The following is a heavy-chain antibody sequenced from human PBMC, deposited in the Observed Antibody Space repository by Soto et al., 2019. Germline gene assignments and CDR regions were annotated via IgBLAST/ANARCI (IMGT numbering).Heavy chain of an antibody. Sequence: ASVKVCCKAYGYTVTSYYMHWVRQAPGQGLEWMGIINPSGGSTSYAQKFQGRVTMTRDTSTSTVYMELSSLRSEDTALYYCARERGEATIIDYWGQGTLVTVSS. CDR3: ARERGEATIIDY. J-gene: IGHJ4*02. CDR2: INPSGGST. CDR1: GYTVTSYY. D-gene: IGHD5-12*01. V-gene: IGHV1-46*01.